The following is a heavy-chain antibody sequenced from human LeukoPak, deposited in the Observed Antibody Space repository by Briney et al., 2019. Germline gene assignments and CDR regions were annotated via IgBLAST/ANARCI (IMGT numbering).Heavy chain of an antibody. V-gene: IGHV3-30*04. CDR3: ARGARGSGWRVFDI. J-gene: IGHJ3*02. D-gene: IGHD6-19*01. CDR1: GFTVSSNS. CDR2: ISYDGINK. Sequence: PGGSLRLSCTVSGFTVSSNSMSWVRQAPGKGLEWVALISYDGINKYNADSVKGRFTISRDNSKNTLYLQMNSLRPEDTAVYYCARGARGSGWRVFDIWGQGTMVTVSS.